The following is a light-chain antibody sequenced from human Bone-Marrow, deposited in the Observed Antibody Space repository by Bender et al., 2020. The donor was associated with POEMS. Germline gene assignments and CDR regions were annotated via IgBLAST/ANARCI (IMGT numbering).Light chain of an antibody. CDR1: KLGDKY. Sequence: SYELTQPPSVSVSPGQTASITCSGDKLGDKYVCWYQQKPGQSPVLVIYHDTKRRLGIPERFSGSNSGNTATLTISGTQAMDEADYYCQAWDSSAGVFGGGTRLTVL. V-gene: IGLV3-1*01. CDR2: HDT. J-gene: IGLJ2*01. CDR3: QAWDSSAGV.